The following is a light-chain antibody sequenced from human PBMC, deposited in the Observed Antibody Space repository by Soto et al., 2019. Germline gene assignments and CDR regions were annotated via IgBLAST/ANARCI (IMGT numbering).Light chain of an antibody. V-gene: IGLV1-40*01. Sequence: QAVLTQPPSVSGAPGQRVTIXXTGSXXNIXXGYDVHWYQQLPGTAPKLLIYGNSNRPSGVPDRFSGSKSGTSASLAITGLQAEDEADYYCQSYDSSLSGPYVVFGGGTKLTVL. CDR3: QSYDSSLSGPYVV. CDR1: XXNIXXGYD. CDR2: GNS. J-gene: IGLJ2*01.